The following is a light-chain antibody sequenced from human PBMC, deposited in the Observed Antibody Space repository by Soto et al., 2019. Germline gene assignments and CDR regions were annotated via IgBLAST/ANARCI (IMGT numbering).Light chain of an antibody. J-gene: IGLJ2*01. V-gene: IGLV1-40*01. CDR3: QSFYSSLSGSDVV. CDR2: TNN. Sequence: QSVLTQPPSVSGAPGQRVTISCTGSSSNLGAGYDVHWYQQLPGTAPKLLIYTNNKRPSGVPDRFSGSKSGTSASLSITGLQAEDEADYYCQSFYSSLSGSDVVFGGGTKLTVL. CDR1: SSNLGAGYD.